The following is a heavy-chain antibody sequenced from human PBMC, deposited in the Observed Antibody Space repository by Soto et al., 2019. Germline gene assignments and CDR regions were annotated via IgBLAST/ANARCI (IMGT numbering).Heavy chain of an antibody. CDR1: GFTFSGSA. J-gene: IGHJ5*02. CDR3: TLPINWFDP. CDR2: IRSKANSYAT. V-gene: IGHV3-73*01. Sequence: GGSLRLSCAASGFTFSGSAMHWVRQASGKGLEWVGRIRSKANSYATAYAASVKGRFTISRDDSKNTAYLQMNSLKTEDTAVYYCTLPINWFDPWGQGTLVTVSS.